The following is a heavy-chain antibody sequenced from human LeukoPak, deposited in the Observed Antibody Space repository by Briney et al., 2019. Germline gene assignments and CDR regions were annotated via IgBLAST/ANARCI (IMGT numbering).Heavy chain of an antibody. J-gene: IGHJ5*02. Sequence: SETLSLTCTFSGGSISSCSFYWGWIRQPPGKGPEWIGPILYSGSTYYTPSLRSRVTMSVDTSKNQFSLRLSSVTSADTAVYYCARQGYISGQGFRNNWFDPWGQGSLVTVSS. V-gene: IGHV4-39*01. CDR1: GGSISSCSFY. CDR2: ILYSGST. D-gene: IGHD6-19*01. CDR3: ARQGYISGQGFRNNWFDP.